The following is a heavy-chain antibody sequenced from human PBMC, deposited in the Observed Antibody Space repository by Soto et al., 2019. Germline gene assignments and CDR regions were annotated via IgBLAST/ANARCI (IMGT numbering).Heavy chain of an antibody. J-gene: IGHJ3*01. V-gene: IGHV3-30*03. CDR2: VSYDGSNT. D-gene: IGHD1-1*01. Sequence: QVQLVQSGGGVVQPGRSLTVSCAASGFPFSTYGIHWVRQAPGKGLEWMAMVSYDGSNTNYVDSVKGRFTVSRDNSKNTLYLQMNCLRGEDTAVYYCSRSTGQAFDVWGQGTMVTVSS. CDR1: GFPFSTYG. CDR3: SRSTGQAFDV.